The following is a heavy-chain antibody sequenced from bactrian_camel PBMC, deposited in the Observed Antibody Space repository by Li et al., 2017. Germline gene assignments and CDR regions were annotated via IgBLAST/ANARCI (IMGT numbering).Heavy chain of an antibody. CDR3: GAERPGIGSGGHCYSVNIAAGGKPDFGY. CDR2: ISTGNGDT. Sequence: HVQLVESGGGSVQAGGSLRLSCVFSGFAYSSYCMGWFRQAPGKEREEIAAISTGNGDTYYVDSVKGRFTISQDNAKDTLYLQMDNLQPEDTAMYYCGAERPGIGSGGHCYSVNIAAGGKPDFGYWGQGTQVTVS. D-gene: IGHD2*01. J-gene: IGHJ6*01. V-gene: IGHV3S1*01. CDR1: GFAYSSYC.